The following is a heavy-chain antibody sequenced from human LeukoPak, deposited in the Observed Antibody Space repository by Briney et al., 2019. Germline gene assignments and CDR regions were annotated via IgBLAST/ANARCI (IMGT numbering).Heavy chain of an antibody. Sequence: GGSLKLSCAASGFTLSGSDMHWVRQASGKGLEWVGRFRSKAYTDATTYTASVKGRSTISRDDSKNTLYLQMNSLKTEDTAVYYCTTDLWAVADSNEDAFDIWGQGTMVTVSS. CDR1: GFTLSGSD. D-gene: IGHD6-19*01. CDR3: TTDLWAVADSNEDAFDI. V-gene: IGHV3-73*01. J-gene: IGHJ3*02. CDR2: FRSKAYTDAT.